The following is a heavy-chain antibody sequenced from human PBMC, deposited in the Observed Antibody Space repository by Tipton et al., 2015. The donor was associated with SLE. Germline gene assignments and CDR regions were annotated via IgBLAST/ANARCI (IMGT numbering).Heavy chain of an antibody. CDR1: GGSISSSSYY. V-gene: IGHV4-39*07. J-gene: IGHJ4*02. Sequence: TLSLTCTVSGGSISSSSYYWGWIRQPPGKGLEWIGSIYYSGSTYYNPSLKSRVTISIDTSKNQFSLKLSSVTAADTAVYYCATGYSSAYWGQGTLVTVSS. D-gene: IGHD6-19*01. CDR3: ATGYSSAY. CDR2: IYYSGST.